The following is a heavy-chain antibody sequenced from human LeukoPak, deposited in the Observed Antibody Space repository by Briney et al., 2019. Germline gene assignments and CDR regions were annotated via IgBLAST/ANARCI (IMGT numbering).Heavy chain of an antibody. D-gene: IGHD3-10*01. Sequence: SETLSLTCTVSGGSISSYYWSWIRQPPGKGLEWIGYIYTSGSTNYNPSLKSRVTISVDTSKNQFSLKMSSVTAAATAVYYCAKPDHPFGWFHPRGQGTLVTVSS. V-gene: IGHV4-4*09. CDR1: GGSISSYY. CDR2: IYTSGST. J-gene: IGHJ5*02. CDR3: AKPDHPFGWFHP.